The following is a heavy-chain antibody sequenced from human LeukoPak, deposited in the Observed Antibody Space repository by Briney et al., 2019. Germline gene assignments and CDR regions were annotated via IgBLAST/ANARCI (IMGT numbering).Heavy chain of an antibody. J-gene: IGHJ6*02. Sequence: ASVTVSCKVSGYTLTELSMHWVRQAPGKGLEWMGGFDPEDGETIYAQKFQGRVTMTEDTSTDTAYMELSSLRSEDTAVYYCATAPGYSSGWPKNYYYYYGMDVWGQGTTVTVSS. CDR2: FDPEDGET. V-gene: IGHV1-24*01. CDR1: GYTLTELS. D-gene: IGHD6-19*01. CDR3: ATAPGYSSGWPKNYYYYYGMDV.